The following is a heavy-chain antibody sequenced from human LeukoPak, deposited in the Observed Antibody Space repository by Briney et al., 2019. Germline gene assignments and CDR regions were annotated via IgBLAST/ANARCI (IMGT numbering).Heavy chain of an antibody. D-gene: IGHD3-22*01. V-gene: IGHV3-30*18. Sequence: GGSLRLSCAASGFTFSSYGMHWVRQAPGKGLEWVAVISYDGSNKYYADSVKGRFTISRDNSKNTLYLQMNSLRAEDTAVYYCAKQDGYDSSGYYLEYFQHWGQGTLVTVSS. CDR1: GFTFSSYG. CDR2: ISYDGSNK. J-gene: IGHJ1*01. CDR3: AKQDGYDSSGYYLEYFQH.